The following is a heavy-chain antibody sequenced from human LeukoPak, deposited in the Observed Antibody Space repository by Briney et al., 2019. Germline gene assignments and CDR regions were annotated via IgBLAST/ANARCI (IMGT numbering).Heavy chain of an antibody. V-gene: IGHV1-2*02. CDR1: VYTFTGYY. CDR2: INTNSGGT. Sequence: ASVTVSCKASVYTFTGYYMHWVRQAPGQGLEWMGCINTNSGGTNYAQKFQGRVTMTRDSSISTAHMELSRLISDDTAVYYCARESTGHWSDPWGQRTLVTVSS. J-gene: IGHJ5*02. D-gene: IGHD1-14*01. CDR3: ARESTGHWSDP.